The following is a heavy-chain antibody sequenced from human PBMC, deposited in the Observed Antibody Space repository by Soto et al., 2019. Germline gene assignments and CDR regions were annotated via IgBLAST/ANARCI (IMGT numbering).Heavy chain of an antibody. CDR3: ARGVRIAAAGDRLNWFDP. CDR2: IYHSGST. CDR1: GGSISSGGYS. J-gene: IGHJ5*02. V-gene: IGHV4-30-2*01. Sequence: SETLSLTCAVSGGSISSGGYSWSWIRQPPGKGLEWIGYIYHSGSTNYNPSLKSRVTISVDTSKNQFSLKLSSVTAADTAVYYCARGVRIAAAGDRLNWFDPWGQGTLVTVSS. D-gene: IGHD6-13*01.